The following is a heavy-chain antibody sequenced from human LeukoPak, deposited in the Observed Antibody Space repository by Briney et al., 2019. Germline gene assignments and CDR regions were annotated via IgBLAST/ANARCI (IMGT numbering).Heavy chain of an antibody. CDR2: IYYSGST. CDR1: GGSISSGGYY. D-gene: IGHD3-22*01. Sequence: SQTLSLTCTVSGGSISSGGYYWSWIRQHPGKGLEWIGDIYYSGSTYYNPSLKSRVTISVDTSKNQFSLKLSSVTAADTAVYYCARERAYYDSSVPYYFDYWGQGTLVTVSS. V-gene: IGHV4-31*03. J-gene: IGHJ4*02. CDR3: ARERAYYDSSVPYYFDY.